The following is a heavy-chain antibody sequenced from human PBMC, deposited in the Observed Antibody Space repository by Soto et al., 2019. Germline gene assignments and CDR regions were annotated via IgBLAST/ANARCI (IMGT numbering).Heavy chain of an antibody. CDR3: ARDRGQQLVYGAGDY. J-gene: IGHJ4*02. Sequence: GASVKVSCKASGYTFTSYAMHWVRQAPGQRLEWMGWINAGNGNTKYSQKFQGRVTITRDTSASTAYMELSSLRSEDTAVYYCARDRGQQLVYGAGDYWGQGTLVTVSS. CDR2: INAGNGNT. V-gene: IGHV1-3*01. D-gene: IGHD6-13*01. CDR1: GYTFTSYA.